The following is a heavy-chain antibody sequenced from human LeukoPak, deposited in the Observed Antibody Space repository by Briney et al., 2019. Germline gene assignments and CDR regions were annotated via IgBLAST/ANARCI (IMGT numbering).Heavy chain of an antibody. J-gene: IGHJ4*02. CDR1: GFTFSTYG. Sequence: PGGSLRLSCAASGFTFSTYGMHWVRQAPGKGLEWMTFIQAGGDEKYYAESVKGRFTVSRDNFKNTLYLQMDSLRAEDTAVYYCARDTPGYGGDDFDYWGQGALVTVSS. CDR2: IQAGGDEK. V-gene: IGHV3-30*02. D-gene: IGHD4-23*01. CDR3: ARDTPGYGGDDFDY.